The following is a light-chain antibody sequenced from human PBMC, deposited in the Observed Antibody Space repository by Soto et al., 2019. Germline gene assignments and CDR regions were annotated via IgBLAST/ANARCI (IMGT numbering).Light chain of an antibody. CDR3: PAWDDSLNGVV. J-gene: IGLJ2*01. V-gene: IGLV1-44*01. CDR2: SNN. Sequence: QSVLTEPPSASGTPGQRVTISCSGSSSNIGSNTVNWYQQLPGTAPKLLIYSNNQRPSGVPDRFSGSKSGTSASLAISGLQSEDEADYYCPAWDDSLNGVVFGGGTKLTGL. CDR1: SSNIGSNT.